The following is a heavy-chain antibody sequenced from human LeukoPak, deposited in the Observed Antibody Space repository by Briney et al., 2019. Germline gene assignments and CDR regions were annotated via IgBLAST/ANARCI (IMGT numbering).Heavy chain of an antibody. CDR2: IYSGGST. Sequence: GGSLRLSCAASGFTFSSYSMNWVRQAPGKGLEWVSVIYSGGSTYYADSVKGRFTISRDNSKNTLYLQMNSLRAEDTAVYYCAKNPGSSGWYVGIDYWGQGTLVTVSS. J-gene: IGHJ4*02. D-gene: IGHD6-19*01. CDR1: GFTFSSYS. V-gene: IGHV3-66*01. CDR3: AKNPGSSGWYVGIDY.